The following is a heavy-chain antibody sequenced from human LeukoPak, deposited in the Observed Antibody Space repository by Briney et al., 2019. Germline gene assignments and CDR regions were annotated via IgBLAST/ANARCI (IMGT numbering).Heavy chain of an antibody. CDR2: IRYDGSNK. CDR1: GFTFSSYG. D-gene: IGHD3-3*01. Sequence: SGGSLRLSCAASGFTFSSYGIHWVRQAPGKGLEWVAFIRYDGSNKYYADSVKGRFTISRDNSKNTLYLQMNSLRAEDTAVYYCAKLLWGGYHPAKKYYFDYWGQGTLVTVSS. J-gene: IGHJ4*02. V-gene: IGHV3-30*02. CDR3: AKLLWGGYHPAKKYYFDY.